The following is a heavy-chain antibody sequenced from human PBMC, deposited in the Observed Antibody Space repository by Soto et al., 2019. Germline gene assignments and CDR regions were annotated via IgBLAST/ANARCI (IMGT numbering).Heavy chain of an antibody. CDR2: INHNGST. CDR3: GRGRGYSNAWGSYYSGMDV. V-gene: IGHV4-34*01. Sequence: SETLSLTCAIYDGSFSNYYWNWIRQPPGKGLEWMGKINHNGSTNYSPSLKSRLTISVDTSKNQFSLKLISVTGADTAVYFCGRGRGYSNAWGSYYSGMDVWGQGTTVTVSS. CDR1: DGSFSNYY. D-gene: IGHD6-19*01. J-gene: IGHJ6*02.